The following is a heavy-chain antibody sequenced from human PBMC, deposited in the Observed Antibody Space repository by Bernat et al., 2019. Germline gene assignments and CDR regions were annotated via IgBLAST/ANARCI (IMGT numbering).Heavy chain of an antibody. J-gene: IGHJ6*04. V-gene: IGHV3-9*01. Sequence: EVQLVESGGGLVQPGRSLRLSCAASGFTFDDYAMHWVRQAPGKGLEWVSGISWNSGSIGYADSVKGRFTISRDNAKNSLYLQMNSLRAEDTAVYYCARDLGGWDVWGKGTTVTVSS. CDR1: GFTFDDYA. D-gene: IGHD1-26*01. CDR3: ARDLGGWDV. CDR2: ISWNSGSI.